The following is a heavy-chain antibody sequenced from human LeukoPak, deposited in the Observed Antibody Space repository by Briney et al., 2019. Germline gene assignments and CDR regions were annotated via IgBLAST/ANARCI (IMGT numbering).Heavy chain of an antibody. D-gene: IGHD1-26*01. CDR2: ISNTGTTI. CDR3: ARGGAADY. Sequence: GGSLRLSCAASGFTFSSYEVNWVRKAPGKGLEWVSYISNTGTTIYYADSVKGRFTISRDNAKNSLYLQMNSLRAEDTAAYYCARGGAADYWGQGTLVTVSS. V-gene: IGHV3-48*03. J-gene: IGHJ4*02. CDR1: GFTFSSYE.